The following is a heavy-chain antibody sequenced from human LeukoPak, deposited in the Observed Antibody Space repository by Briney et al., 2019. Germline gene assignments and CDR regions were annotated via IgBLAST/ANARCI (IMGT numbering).Heavy chain of an antibody. Sequence: GRSLRLSCAASGFTFSSYGMHWVRQAPGKGLEWVAVISYDGSNKYYADSVKGRFTISRDNSKNTLYLQMNSLRAEDTAVYYCAKVVSRYCSSTSCPEDDWGQGTLVTVSS. CDR1: GFTFSSYG. V-gene: IGHV3-30*18. D-gene: IGHD2-2*01. CDR3: AKVVSRYCSSTSCPEDD. J-gene: IGHJ4*02. CDR2: ISYDGSNK.